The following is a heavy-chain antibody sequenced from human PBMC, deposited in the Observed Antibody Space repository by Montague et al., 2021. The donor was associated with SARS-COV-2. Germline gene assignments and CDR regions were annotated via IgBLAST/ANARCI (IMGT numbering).Heavy chain of an antibody. CDR3: VHYASGSYYFHY. J-gene: IGHJ4*02. V-gene: IGHV2-5*01. D-gene: IGHD3-10*01. Sequence: PALVKPTQTLTLTCTFSGFSITTSTMGVGSIRQPPGKALEWLALIYWRDYNRFSPSLTSRLTITQDTFKDQVVLRMTNMDPMDTATYYCVHYASGSYYFHYGGQRNLGTVSS. CDR2: IYWRDYN. CDR1: GFSITTSTMG.